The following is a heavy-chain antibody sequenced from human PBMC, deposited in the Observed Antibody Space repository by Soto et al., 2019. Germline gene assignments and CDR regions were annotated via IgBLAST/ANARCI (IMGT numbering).Heavy chain of an antibody. CDR2: IYYSGST. D-gene: IGHD5-12*01. V-gene: IGHV4-59*01. CDR3: ARVSGYDYFDY. CDR1: GGSISSYY. J-gene: IGHJ4*02. Sequence: LSLTCTVSGGSISSYYWSWIRQPPGKGLEWIGYIYYSGSTNYNPSLKSRVTISVDTSKNQFSLKLSSVTAADTAVYYCARVSGYDYFDYWGQRTLVTVS.